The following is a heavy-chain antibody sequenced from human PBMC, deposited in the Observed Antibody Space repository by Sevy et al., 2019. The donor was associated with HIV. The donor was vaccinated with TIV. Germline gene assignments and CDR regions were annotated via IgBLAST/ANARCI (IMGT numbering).Heavy chain of an antibody. V-gene: IGHV4-39*01. D-gene: IGHD3-16*01. CDR2: IDYSGNT. Sequence: SETLSLTCTVSGGSISSSGHYWTWIRQPPGKGLEWIGRIDYSGNTDYNPSLKSRVTISVHTSKNQFSLMRTSVTAADTAVYYCARYGGKFDYWGQGTLVTVSS. CDR3: ARYGGKFDY. J-gene: IGHJ4*02. CDR1: GGSISSSGHY.